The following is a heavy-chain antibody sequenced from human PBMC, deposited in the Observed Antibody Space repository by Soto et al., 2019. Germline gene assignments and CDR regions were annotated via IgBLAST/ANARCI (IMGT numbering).Heavy chain of an antibody. J-gene: IGHJ6*02. CDR3: ERGHQSLDL. CDR2: INPSGSTT. CDR1: GFTFSDHY. Sequence: GGSLRLSCGASGFTFSDHYMTWIRQAPGKGLEWVSYINPSGSTTDYADSVRGRFTNSRDNAENSLYLQMNGLGAEDTALYYCERGHQSLDLWGQGATVTVSS. V-gene: IGHV3-11*04.